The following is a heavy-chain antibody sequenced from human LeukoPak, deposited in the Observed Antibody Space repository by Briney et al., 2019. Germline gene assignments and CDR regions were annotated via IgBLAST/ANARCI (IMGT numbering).Heavy chain of an antibody. Sequence: GGSLRLSCVASGFNFGSYAMTWVRQAPGKGLEWVSTISASASSTYYSGSVKGRFTISRDNSNNTMYLQMNSLRVEDTAVYYCAKDWGGYSDSSYHYYGLDVWGQGTTVTVSS. V-gene: IGHV3-23*01. D-gene: IGHD5-12*01. J-gene: IGHJ6*02. CDR3: AKDWGGYSDSSYHYYGLDV. CDR1: GFNFGSYA. CDR2: ISASASST.